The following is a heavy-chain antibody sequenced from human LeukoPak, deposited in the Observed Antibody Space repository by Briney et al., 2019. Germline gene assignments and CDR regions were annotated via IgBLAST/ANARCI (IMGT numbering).Heavy chain of an antibody. CDR1: GFTVSNNY. CDR3: AKDTCSGGNCYFPFDF. Sequence: GGSLRLSCAASGFTVSNNYMSWVRQAPGKGLEWVSLIYSGGSTYYADSVKGRFTISRDNSKDTLYLQMNSLRAEDTAVYFCAKDTCSGGNCYFPFDFWGQGTLVTVSS. J-gene: IGHJ4*02. D-gene: IGHD2-15*01. CDR2: IYSGGST. V-gene: IGHV3-53*01.